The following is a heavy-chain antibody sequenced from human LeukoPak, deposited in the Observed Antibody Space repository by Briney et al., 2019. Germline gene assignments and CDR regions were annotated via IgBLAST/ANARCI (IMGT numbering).Heavy chain of an antibody. J-gene: IGHJ4*02. D-gene: IGHD3-3*01. Sequence: SETLSLTCTVSGGSISSGSYYWGWIRQPAGKGLEWIGRIYTSGSTNYNPSLKSRVTISVDTSKNQFSLKLSSVTAADTAVYYCATQLRFLEWSFDYWGQGTLVTVSS. CDR3: ATQLRFLEWSFDY. V-gene: IGHV4-61*02. CDR1: GGSISSGSYY. CDR2: IYTSGST.